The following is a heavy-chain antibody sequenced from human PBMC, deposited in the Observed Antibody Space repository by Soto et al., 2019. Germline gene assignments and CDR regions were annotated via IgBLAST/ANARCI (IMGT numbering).Heavy chain of an antibody. Sequence: KPSETLSLTCAVSGGSINTYYWSWIRQPPGKGLEWIGYIYSTGSTNNNPSLKSRVTLSVDTSKNQFSLKLNSLTTADTAMYYCASMSPRFQPRYFDYWGQGTLVTVSS. CDR1: GGSINTYY. V-gene: IGHV4-59*01. J-gene: IGHJ4*02. CDR2: IYSTGST. CDR3: ASMSPRFQPRYFDY. D-gene: IGHD2-21*01.